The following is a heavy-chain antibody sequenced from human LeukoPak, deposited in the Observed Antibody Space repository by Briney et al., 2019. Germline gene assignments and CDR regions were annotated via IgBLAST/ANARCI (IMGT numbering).Heavy chain of an antibody. Sequence: GGSLRLSCAASGFTFSSYSMNWVRQAPGKGLEWVSSISSSSSYIYYADSVKGRFTISRDNAKNSLYLQMNSLRAEDTAVYYCAREGGVKALGDAFDIWGQGTMVTVSS. CDR3: AREGGVKALGDAFDI. D-gene: IGHD3-10*01. CDR2: ISSSSSYI. J-gene: IGHJ3*02. CDR1: GFTFSSYS. V-gene: IGHV3-21*01.